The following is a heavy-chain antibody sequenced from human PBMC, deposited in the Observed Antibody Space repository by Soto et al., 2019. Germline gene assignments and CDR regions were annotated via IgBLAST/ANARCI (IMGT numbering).Heavy chain of an antibody. Sequence: GGSLRLSCAASGFSFISHTMSWVRQAPGKGLEWVSSITSTGYTTYYADSVKGRFTISRDNSRSTLYLQVNSLRAEDTALYYCAKPLLPTTSYFDTWGQGTLVTVSS. CDR2: ITSTGYTT. V-gene: IGHV3-23*01. D-gene: IGHD1-7*01. J-gene: IGHJ5*02. CDR3: AKPLLPTTSYFDT. CDR1: GFSFISHT.